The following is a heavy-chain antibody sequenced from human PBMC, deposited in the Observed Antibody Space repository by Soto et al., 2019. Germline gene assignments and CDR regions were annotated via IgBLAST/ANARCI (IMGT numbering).Heavy chain of an antibody. D-gene: IGHD3-10*01. CDR3: ASARKFGELHIDY. CDR2: IWYDGSNK. J-gene: IGHJ4*02. V-gene: IGHV3-33*01. CDR1: GFTFSSYG. Sequence: QSGGSLRLSCAASGFTFSSYGMHWVRQAPGKGLEWVAVIWYDGSNKYYADSVKGRFTISRDNSKNTLYLQMNSLRAEDTAVYYCASARKFGELHIDYWGQGTLVTVSS.